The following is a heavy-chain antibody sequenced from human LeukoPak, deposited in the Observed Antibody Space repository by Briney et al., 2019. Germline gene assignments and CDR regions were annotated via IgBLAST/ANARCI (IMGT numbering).Heavy chain of an antibody. CDR1: GYSISSGYY. J-gene: IGHJ4*02. Sequence: SETLSLTCAVSGYSISSGYYWGWIRQPPGKGLEWIGSIYHSGSTYYNPSLKSRVTISVDTSKNQFSLKLSSVTAADTAVYYCARRAGTGDYWGQGTLVTVSS. CDR3: ARRAGTGDY. CDR2: IYHSGST. D-gene: IGHD3/OR15-3a*01. V-gene: IGHV4-38-2*01.